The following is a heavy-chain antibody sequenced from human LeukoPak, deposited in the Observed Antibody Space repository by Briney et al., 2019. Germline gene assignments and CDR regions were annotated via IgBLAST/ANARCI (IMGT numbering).Heavy chain of an antibody. Sequence: GASVKVSCKASGYTFTSYGISWVRQAPGQGLEWMGWINPNSGGTNYAQKFQGRVTMTRDTSISTAYMELSRLRSDDTAVYYCARDQMVMTYYYYYYMDVWGKGTTVTVSS. V-gene: IGHV1-2*02. CDR2: INPNSGGT. CDR3: ARDQMVMTYYYYYYMDV. D-gene: IGHD3-22*01. CDR1: GYTFTSYG. J-gene: IGHJ6*03.